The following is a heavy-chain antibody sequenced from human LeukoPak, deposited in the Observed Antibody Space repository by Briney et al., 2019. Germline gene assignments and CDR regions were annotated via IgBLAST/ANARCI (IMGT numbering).Heavy chain of an antibody. Sequence: GGSLRLSCAASGFTFSSYGMHWVRQAPGKGLEWVAVISYDGSNKYYADSVKGRFTTSRDNSKNTLYLQMNSLRAEDTAVYYCARNRRGDPDFEYWGQGTLVTVSS. J-gene: IGHJ4*02. CDR2: ISYDGSNK. CDR1: GFTFSSYG. CDR3: ARNRRGDPDFEY. D-gene: IGHD4-17*01. V-gene: IGHV3-30*03.